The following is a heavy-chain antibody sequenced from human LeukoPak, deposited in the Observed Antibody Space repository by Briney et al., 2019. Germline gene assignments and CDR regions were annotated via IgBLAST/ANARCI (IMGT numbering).Heavy chain of an antibody. Sequence: GGSLRLSCAASGFTFSDYYMSWIRQAPGKGLEWVSYISSSGSTIYYADSVKGRFTISRDNAKNSLYLQMNSLRAEDTAVYYCAKDGRYCSGGSCYEYYFDYWGQGTLVTVSS. J-gene: IGHJ4*02. CDR1: GFTFSDYY. CDR2: ISSSGSTI. V-gene: IGHV3-11*01. D-gene: IGHD2-15*01. CDR3: AKDGRYCSGGSCYEYYFDY.